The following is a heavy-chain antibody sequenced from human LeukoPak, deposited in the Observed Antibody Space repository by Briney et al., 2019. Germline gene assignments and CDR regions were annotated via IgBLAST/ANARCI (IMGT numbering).Heavy chain of an antibody. Sequence: PSETLSLTCTVSGGSISSGSYDWYWIRQPAGKGLEWIGHIYTSGTSNYNPSLRSRFTISVDTSKNQFSLKLTSVTAADTAVYYCTKGRGIWGQGTLVTVSS. CDR2: IYTSGTS. V-gene: IGHV4-61*09. CDR3: TKGRGI. J-gene: IGHJ4*02. CDR1: GGSISSGSYD. D-gene: IGHD3-10*01.